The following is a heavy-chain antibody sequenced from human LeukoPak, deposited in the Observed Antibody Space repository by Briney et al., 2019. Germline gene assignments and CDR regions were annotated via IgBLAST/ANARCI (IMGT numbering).Heavy chain of an antibody. V-gene: IGHV3-20*04. J-gene: IGHJ4*02. CDR2: INWNGGST. CDR1: GFTFDDYG. Sequence: GRSLRLSCAASGFTFDDYGMSWVRQAPGKGLEWVSGINWNGGSTGYADSVKGRFTISRDNAKNSLHLQMNSLRAEDTALYYCAREPPIYDYGDYEDYWGQGTLVTVSS. D-gene: IGHD4-17*01. CDR3: AREPPIYDYGDYEDY.